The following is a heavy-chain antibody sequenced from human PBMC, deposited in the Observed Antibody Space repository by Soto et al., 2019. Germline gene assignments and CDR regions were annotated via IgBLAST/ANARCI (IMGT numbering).Heavy chain of an antibody. CDR1: GFTFSTYD. CDR3: ARQQKELQTVYYYHGMDV. CDR2: IGTAGDT. J-gene: IGHJ6*02. D-gene: IGHD1-7*01. Sequence: GGSLRLSCAASGFTFSTYDMHWVRQVTGKGLEWVSSIGTAGDTDYSGSVKGRFTISREDAKNSLYLQLNSLRAEDTAVYYCARQQKELQTVYYYHGMDVWGQGTPVTASS. V-gene: IGHV3-13*01.